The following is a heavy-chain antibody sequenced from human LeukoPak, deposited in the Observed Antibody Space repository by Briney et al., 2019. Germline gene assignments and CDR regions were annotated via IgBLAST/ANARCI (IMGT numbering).Heavy chain of an antibody. V-gene: IGHV1-2*02. J-gene: IGHJ6*03. CDR1: GYTFTGYY. CDR2: INPNSGGT. D-gene: IGHD3-9*01. Sequence: GASVKVSCKASGYTFTGYYMHWVRQAPGQGLEWMGWINPNSGGTNYAQKFQGRVTMTRDTSISTAYMELSRLRSDDTAVYYCARDSGYFDWFNYMDVWGKGTTVTVSS. CDR3: ARDSGYFDWFNYMDV.